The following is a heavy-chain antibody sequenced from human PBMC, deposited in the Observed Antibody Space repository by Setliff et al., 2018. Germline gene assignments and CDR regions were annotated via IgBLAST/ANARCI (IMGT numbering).Heavy chain of an antibody. V-gene: IGHV1-18*01. J-gene: IGHJ6*02. D-gene: IGHD3-22*01. Sequence: GASVKVSCKASGYTFRNYAFAWVRQAPGQGLEWVGWISVYNGDTNYAQKFQGRVTLTTDTSTSTAYMELRSLRSDDTAVYYCARDYYDSSGPPAVGMDVWGQGTTVTVSS. CDR3: ARDYYDSSGPPAVGMDV. CDR2: ISVYNGDT. CDR1: GYTFRNYA.